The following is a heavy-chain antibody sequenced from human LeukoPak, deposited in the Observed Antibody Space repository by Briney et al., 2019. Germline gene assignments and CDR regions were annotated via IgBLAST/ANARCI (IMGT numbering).Heavy chain of an antibody. V-gene: IGHV3-23*01. CDR2: ISGSGGST. J-gene: IGHJ4*02. CDR1: GFTFNSYG. D-gene: IGHD1-26*01. CDR3: AKDRSIGTYYTFDS. Sequence: GGSLRLSCAASGFTFNSYGMSWVRQAPGKGLEWVSAISGSGGSTYYADSVKGWFTISRDNSKNTLYLQMSSLRAEDTAVYYCAKDRSIGTYYTFDSWGQGSLVTVSS.